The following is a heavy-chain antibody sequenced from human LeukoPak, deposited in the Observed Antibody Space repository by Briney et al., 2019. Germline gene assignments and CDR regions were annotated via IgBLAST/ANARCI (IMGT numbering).Heavy chain of an antibody. CDR2: ISYDGSNK. CDR3: ARRDGSYFDY. V-gene: IGHV3-30-3*01. CDR1: GFTFSSYA. D-gene: IGHD5-24*01. Sequence: PGGSLRLSCAASGFTFSSYAMHWVRQAPGKGLEWVAVISYDGSNKYYADSVKGRFTISRDNSKNTLYLQMNSLRAEDTAVYYCARRDGSYFDYWGQGTLVTVSS. J-gene: IGHJ4*02.